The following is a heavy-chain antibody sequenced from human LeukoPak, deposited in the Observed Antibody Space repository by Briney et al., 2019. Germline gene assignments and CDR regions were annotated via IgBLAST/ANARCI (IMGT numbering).Heavy chain of an antibody. CDR3: ARHISGGATLD. CDR1: GGSISNYY. V-gene: IGHV4-59*08. J-gene: IGHJ4*02. Sequence: SETLSLTCTVSGGSISNYYCSWIRQPPGKGLEWIGYIYYTGTTYYNTSLKSRVTISVDTSKNQFSLRLSSVTAADTAVYYCARHISGGATLDWGQGTLVTVSS. CDR2: IYYTGTT. D-gene: IGHD2-15*01.